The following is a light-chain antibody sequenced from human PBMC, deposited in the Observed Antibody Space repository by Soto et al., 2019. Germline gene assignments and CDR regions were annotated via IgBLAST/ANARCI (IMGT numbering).Light chain of an antibody. CDR3: QQYDDSARYT. Sequence: EIVLTQSPGTLSLSPGERATLSCRASQSVGSSYLAWYQQKPGQAPRLLIYGASSRATGIPDRFSGSGSGTDFTLTISRLEPEDFALYYCQQYDDSARYTFGQGTRLEIK. CDR2: GAS. CDR1: QSVGSSY. J-gene: IGKJ2*01. V-gene: IGKV3-20*01.